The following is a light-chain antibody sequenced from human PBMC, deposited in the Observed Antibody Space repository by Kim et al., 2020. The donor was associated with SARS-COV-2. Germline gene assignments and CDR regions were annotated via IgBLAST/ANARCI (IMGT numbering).Light chain of an antibody. V-gene: IGKV3-15*01. Sequence: EIEMTQSPATLSVSPGERATLSCRASQSVSSNLAWYQQKPGQAHRLLIYGSSTRATGIPARFSGGGSGTEFTLTISSLQSEDFAVYYCQQYNNWPGSFGQGTKLEI. CDR3: QQYNNWPGS. CDR2: GSS. CDR1: QSVSSN. J-gene: IGKJ2*03.